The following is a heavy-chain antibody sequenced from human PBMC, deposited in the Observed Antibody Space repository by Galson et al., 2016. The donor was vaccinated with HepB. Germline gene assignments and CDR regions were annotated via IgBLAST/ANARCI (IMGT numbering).Heavy chain of an antibody. V-gene: IGHV3-23*01. D-gene: IGHD1-1*01. Sequence: SLRLSCAAPGFVFSNFGLSWVRQAPGKGLEWVASISTRRTTYYSDSVQGRFTISRDNPNNTLYLQMNGLRAEDTAVYYCAKERLVRRIFDHWGQGTLLTVSS. CDR1: GFVFSNFG. J-gene: IGHJ4*02. CDR2: ISTRRTT. CDR3: AKERLVRRIFDH.